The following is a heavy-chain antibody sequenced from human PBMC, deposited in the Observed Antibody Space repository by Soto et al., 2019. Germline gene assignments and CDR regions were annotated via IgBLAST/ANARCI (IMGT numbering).Heavy chain of an antibody. CDR1: GFSLSTSGVG. V-gene: IGHV2-5*02. D-gene: IGHD3-9*01. CDR3: AHSAPLRYFARVLAFDY. Sequence: QITLKESGPTLVKPTQTLTLTCTFSGFSLSTSGVGVGWIRQPPGKALEWLALIYWDDDKRYSPSLKSRLTIPKATSKTRVVLTMTNMDPVDTATYYCAHSAPLRYFARVLAFDYGGRGPLVTVSP. J-gene: IGHJ4*02. CDR2: IYWDDDK.